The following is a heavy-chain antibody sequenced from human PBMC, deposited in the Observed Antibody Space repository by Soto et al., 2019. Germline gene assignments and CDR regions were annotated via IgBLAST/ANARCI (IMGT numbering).Heavy chain of an antibody. D-gene: IGHD6-19*01. Sequence: QVQLVESGGGVVQPGRSLRLSCAASGFTFSSYAMHWVRQAPGKGLEWVAVISYDGSNKYYADSVKGRFTISRDNPKNTLYLQMNSLRAEDTAVYYCARDLNDLAVAGTYYYYGMDVWGQGTTVTVSS. V-gene: IGHV3-30-3*01. CDR1: GFTFSSYA. J-gene: IGHJ6*02. CDR2: ISYDGSNK. CDR3: ARDLNDLAVAGTYYYYGMDV.